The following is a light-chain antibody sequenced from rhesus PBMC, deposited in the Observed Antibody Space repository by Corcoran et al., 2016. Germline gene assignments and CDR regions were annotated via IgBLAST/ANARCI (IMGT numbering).Light chain of an antibody. CDR3: QRRNSYPLT. Sequence: DIQLTQSPSSLSASVGDRVTITCRASQGISSYLAWYQQKSGKAPKLLIYDASNLQSGVPSRFSGSGSGTEFTLPISSLQPDDFATYYCQRRNSYPLTFGGGTKVEIK. V-gene: IGKV1-38*01. CDR2: DAS. J-gene: IGKJ4*01. CDR1: QGISSY.